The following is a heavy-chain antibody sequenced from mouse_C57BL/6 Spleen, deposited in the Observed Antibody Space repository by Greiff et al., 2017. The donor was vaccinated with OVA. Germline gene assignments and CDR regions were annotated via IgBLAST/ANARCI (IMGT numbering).Heavy chain of an antibody. CDR2: IWSGGST. V-gene: IGHV2-2*01. Sequence: QVQLQQSGPGLVQPSQSLSITCTVSGFSLTSYGVHWVRQSPGKGLEWLGVIWSGGSTDYNAAFISRLSISKDNSKSQVFFKMNSLQADDTAIYYCASLYYYGSSYWYFDVWGTGTTVTVAS. CDR1: GFSLTSYG. CDR3: ASLYYYGSSYWYFDV. J-gene: IGHJ1*03. D-gene: IGHD1-1*01.